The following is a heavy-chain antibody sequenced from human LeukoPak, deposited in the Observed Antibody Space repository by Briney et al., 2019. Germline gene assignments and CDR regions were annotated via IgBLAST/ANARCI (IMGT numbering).Heavy chain of an antibody. CDR1: GFTFSIYA. D-gene: IGHD1-20*01. CDR2: ISGSGGST. J-gene: IGHJ4*02. V-gene: IGHV3-23*01. Sequence: GGSLRLSCAASGFTFSIYAMSWVRQAPGKGLEWVSTISGSGGSTYYAVSVKGRFAISSHNSKNTLYLQMNGLTAEDTAGYYCAKGESGGYNCPWCFRGQGNRVHVS. CDR3: AKGESGGYNCPWCF.